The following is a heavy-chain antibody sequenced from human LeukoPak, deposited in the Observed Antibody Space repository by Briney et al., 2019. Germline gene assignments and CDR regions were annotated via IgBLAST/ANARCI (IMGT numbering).Heavy chain of an antibody. CDR1: GYTFTSYG. V-gene: IGHV1-18*01. D-gene: IGHD3-3*01. CDR3: ASRFHDFWSGYNPNYWYFDL. CDR2: ISAYNGNT. J-gene: IGHJ2*01. Sequence: ASVKVSCKASGYTFTSYGISWVRQAPGQGLEWMGWISAYNGNTNYAQKLQGRVTMTTDTSTSTAYMELRSLRSDDTAVYYCASRFHDFWSGYNPNYWYFDLWGRGTLVTVSS.